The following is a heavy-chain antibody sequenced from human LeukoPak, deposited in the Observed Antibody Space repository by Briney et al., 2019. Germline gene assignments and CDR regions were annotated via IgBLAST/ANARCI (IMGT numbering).Heavy chain of an antibody. V-gene: IGHV3-30*02. CDR1: GFTFSTYA. J-gene: IGHJ3*02. CDR3: AKVDYDFCEGSLGLGWCAFDI. D-gene: IGHD3-3*01. CDR2: IRCDGSNK. Sequence: GGSLRLSCAASGFTFSTYAMSWVRQAPGKGLEWVAFIRCDGSNKYYADSVKGRFTISRDNSKNTLYLQMNSLRAEDTAVYYCAKVDYDFCEGSLGLGWCAFDIWGQGTMVTVSS.